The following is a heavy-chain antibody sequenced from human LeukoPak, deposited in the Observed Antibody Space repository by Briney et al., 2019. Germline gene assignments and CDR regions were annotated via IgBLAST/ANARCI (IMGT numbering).Heavy chain of an antibody. CDR3: ARATAGAIGY. D-gene: IGHD1-1*01. CDR2: ISSSGNT. J-gene: IGHJ4*02. Sequence: GGSLRLSCAASGFTFSRSAMTWVRQTPGKGLDWVSSISSSGNTYYADSVKGRFTISRHNSKNTLYLQMNSLRAEDTAVYYCARATAGAIGYWGQGTLVTVSS. V-gene: IGHV3-23*01. CDR1: GFTFSRSA.